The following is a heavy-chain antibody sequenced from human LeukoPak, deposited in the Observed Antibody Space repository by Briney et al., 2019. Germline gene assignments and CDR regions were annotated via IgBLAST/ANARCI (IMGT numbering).Heavy chain of an antibody. CDR2: MNPNGGNT. J-gene: IGHJ6*02. CDR3: ATYSSSFGMDV. Sequence: GASVKVSCKASGYTFTSCDINWVRQATGQGLEWMGWMNPNGGNTGYAQKFQGRVTMTRNTSISTAYMELSSLRSEDTAVYYCATYSSSFGMDVWGQGTTVTVSS. D-gene: IGHD6-13*01. CDR1: GYTFTSCD. V-gene: IGHV1-8*01.